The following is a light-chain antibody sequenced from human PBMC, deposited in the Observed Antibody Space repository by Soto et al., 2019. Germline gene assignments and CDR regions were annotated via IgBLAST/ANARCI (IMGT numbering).Light chain of an antibody. CDR1: QSISSN. CDR3: HQYNNWPPGT. V-gene: IGKV3-15*01. J-gene: IGKJ2*02. Sequence: EIVMTQSPATLSVSPGERATLSCRASQSISSNLAWYQQKPGQGPSLLLYGASTRATGIPARFSGSGSGTDFTLTISSLQSEHFAVYYCHQYNNWPPGTFGQGTKLEI. CDR2: GAS.